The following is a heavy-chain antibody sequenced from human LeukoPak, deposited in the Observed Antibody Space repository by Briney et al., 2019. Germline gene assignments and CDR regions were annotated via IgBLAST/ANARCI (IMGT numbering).Heavy chain of an antibody. V-gene: IGHV4-39*01. CDR1: GDSVNSRNYY. CDR2: IYYSGST. Sequence: SETLSLTCTVSGDSVNSRNYYWGWIRQPPGKGLEWIGSIYYSGSTYYNSSLKSRVTISVDTSKNQFSLKLTSVTAADTAVYYCARHEGRNRGNMVIVPAAIINWGQGTLVTVSS. D-gene: IGHD2-2*02. J-gene: IGHJ4*02. CDR3: ARHEGRNRGNMVIVPAAIIN.